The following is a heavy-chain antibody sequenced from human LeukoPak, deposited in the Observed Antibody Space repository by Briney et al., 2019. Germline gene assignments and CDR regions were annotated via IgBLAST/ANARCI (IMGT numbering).Heavy chain of an antibody. CDR2: ISGSGGST. Sequence: GGSLRLSCAASGFTFSSYGMSWVRQAPGKGLEWVSSISGSGGSTYYADSVKGRFTISRDNSRNTLSLQMHSLRADDTAVYYCAKDRPYISSWYGCSTPWGQGTLVTVSS. J-gene: IGHJ5*02. CDR1: GFTFSSYG. CDR3: AKDRPYISSWYGCSTP. V-gene: IGHV3-23*01. D-gene: IGHD6-13*01.